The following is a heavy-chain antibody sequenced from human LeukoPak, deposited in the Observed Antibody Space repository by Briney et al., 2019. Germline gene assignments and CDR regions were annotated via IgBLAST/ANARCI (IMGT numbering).Heavy chain of an antibody. CDR3: ASLGYWGDWGFVDV. J-gene: IGHJ6*02. V-gene: IGHV6-1*01. CDR1: GDIFSSNSAA. D-gene: IGHD2-15*01. Sequence: SQTLSLTCAISGDIFSSNSAAWDWSRQAPTRGLEWLVRTYYRSKWYNDYAVSVKSRIPINPDTSKNQFSLQLNSVTPEDTAVYYCASLGYWGDWGFVDVWGQGTTVTVSS. CDR2: TYYRSKWYN.